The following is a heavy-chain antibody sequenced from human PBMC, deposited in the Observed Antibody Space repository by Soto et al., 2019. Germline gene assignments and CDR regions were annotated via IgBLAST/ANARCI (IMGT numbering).Heavy chain of an antibody. CDR1: GYTFTNYD. CDR2: ISTYTGNT. J-gene: IGHJ6*02. CDR3: ARGYYYGSGRPTPGGMDV. Sequence: QVHLVQSGAEVKKPGASVKVSCKASGYTFTNYDINWVRQAPGQGLEWMGWISTYTGNTNYAQKLQGRVTMTTETSPRTAYMELRSLRSDDTAVYYCARGYYYGSGRPTPGGMDVWGQGTTVTVSS. D-gene: IGHD3-10*01. V-gene: IGHV1-18*01.